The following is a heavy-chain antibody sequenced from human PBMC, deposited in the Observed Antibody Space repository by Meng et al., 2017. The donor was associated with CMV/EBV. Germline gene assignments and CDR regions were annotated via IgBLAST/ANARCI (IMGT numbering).Heavy chain of an antibody. V-gene: IGHV3-11*04. D-gene: IGHD2-15*01. CDR2: ISSSSSTI. CDR1: GFTFSDYY. Sequence: GESLKISCAASGFTFSDYYMSWIRQAPGKGLEWVSYISSSSSTIYYADSVKGRFTISRDNAKNSLYLQMNSLRAEDTAVYYCARDSPGRYCSGGSCYYYYYGMDVWGQGTTVTVSS. CDR3: ARDSPGRYCSGGSCYYYYYGMDV. J-gene: IGHJ6*02.